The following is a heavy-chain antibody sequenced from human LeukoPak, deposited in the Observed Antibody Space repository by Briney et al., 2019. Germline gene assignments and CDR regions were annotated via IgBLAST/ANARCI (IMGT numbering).Heavy chain of an antibody. Sequence: GGSLRLSCAASGFTVSSNYMSWVRRAPGKGLEWVSVIYSGGSTYYADSVKGRFTISRDNSKNTLYLQMNSLRAEDTAVYYCATDKGYSSSWYSAFDIWGQGTMVTVSS. V-gene: IGHV3-53*01. CDR1: GFTVSSNY. CDR3: ATDKGYSSSWYSAFDI. J-gene: IGHJ3*02. CDR2: IYSGGST. D-gene: IGHD6-13*01.